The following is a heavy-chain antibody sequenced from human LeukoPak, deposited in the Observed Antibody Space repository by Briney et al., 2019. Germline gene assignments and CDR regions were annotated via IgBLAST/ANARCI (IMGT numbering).Heavy chain of an antibody. D-gene: IGHD3-22*01. V-gene: IGHV3-48*01. CDR1: GFTFSSYS. CDR3: ARDPTDSYDSSGYPYYFDY. Sequence: GGSLRLSCAASGFTFSSYSMNWVRQAPGKGLEWVSYISSSSSTIYYADSVKGRFTISRDNAKNSLYLQMNSLRAEDTAVYYCARDPTDSYDSSGYPYYFDYWGQGTLVTVSS. J-gene: IGHJ4*02. CDR2: ISSSSSTI.